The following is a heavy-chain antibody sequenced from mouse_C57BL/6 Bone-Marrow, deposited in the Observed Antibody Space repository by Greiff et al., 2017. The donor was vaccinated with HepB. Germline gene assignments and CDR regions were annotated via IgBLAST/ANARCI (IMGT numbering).Heavy chain of an antibody. CDR1: GYTFTSYW. D-gene: IGHD1-1*01. CDR2: IYPSDSET. J-gene: IGHJ2*01. V-gene: IGHV1-61*01. Sequence: QVHVKQPGAELVRPGSSVKLSCKASGYTFTSYWMDWVKQRPGQGLEWIGNIYPSDSETHYNQKFKDKATLTVDKSSSTAYMQLSSLTSEDSAVYYCARGITTVVDWGQGTTLTVSS. CDR3: ARGITTVVD.